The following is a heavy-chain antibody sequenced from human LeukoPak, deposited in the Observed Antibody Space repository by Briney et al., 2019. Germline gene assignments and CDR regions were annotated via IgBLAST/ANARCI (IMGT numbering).Heavy chain of an antibody. CDR2: ISWNSGSI. CDR1: GFTFDDYA. CDR3: AKIKRYFDENDAFDI. V-gene: IGHV3-9*01. J-gene: IGHJ3*02. D-gene: IGHD3-9*01. Sequence: GGSLRLSCAASGFTFDDYAMHWVRQAPGKGLEWVSGISWNSGSIGYADSVKGRFTISRDNAKNSLYLQMNSLRAEDTALYYCAKIKRYFDENDAFDIWGQGTMVTVSS.